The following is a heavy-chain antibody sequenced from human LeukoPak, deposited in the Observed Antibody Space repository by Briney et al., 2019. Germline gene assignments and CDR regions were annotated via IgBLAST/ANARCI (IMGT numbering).Heavy chain of an antibody. D-gene: IGHD6-13*01. CDR2: INHSGST. CDR1: GGSISSSSYY. CDR3: ARGRSSSWYGP. J-gene: IGHJ5*02. Sequence: SETLSLTCTVSGGSISSSSYYWSWIRQPPGKGLEWIGEINHSGSTNYNPSLKSRVTISVDTSKNQFSLKLSSVTAADTAVYYCARGRSSSWYGPWGQGTLVTVSS. V-gene: IGHV4-39*07.